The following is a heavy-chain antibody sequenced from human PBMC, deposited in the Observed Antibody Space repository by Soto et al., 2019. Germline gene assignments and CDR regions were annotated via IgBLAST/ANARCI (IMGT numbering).Heavy chain of an antibody. CDR2: IYSGGST. Sequence: EVQLVESGGGLVQPGGSLRLSCAASGFTVSSNYMSWVRQAPGKGLEWVSVIYSGGSTYYADSVKGRFTISRDNSKNALYLQMNSLRAEDTAVYYCAREYYYGSGSYYKGGANYYYSMDVWGKGTTVTVSS. D-gene: IGHD3-10*01. CDR1: GFTVSSNY. J-gene: IGHJ6*03. V-gene: IGHV3-66*01. CDR3: AREYYYGSGSYYKGGANYYYSMDV.